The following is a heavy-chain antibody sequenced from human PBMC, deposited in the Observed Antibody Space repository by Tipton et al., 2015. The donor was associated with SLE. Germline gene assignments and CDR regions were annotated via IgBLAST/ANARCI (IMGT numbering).Heavy chain of an antibody. CDR3: AKDGRDSGNLQH. D-gene: IGHD1-26*01. CDR1: GFTFSTSP. CDR2: INSRSSYL. Sequence: SLRLSCAASGFTFSTSPMTWVRQAPGKGLEWVSFINSRSSYLYYADSVQGRFTISRDNAKNSLFLQMNSLRAEDTALYYCAKDGRDSGNLQHWGQGTLVTVSS. V-gene: IGHV3-21*04. J-gene: IGHJ1*01.